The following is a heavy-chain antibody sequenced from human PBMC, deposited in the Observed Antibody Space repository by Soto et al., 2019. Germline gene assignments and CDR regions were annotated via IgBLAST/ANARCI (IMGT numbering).Heavy chain of an antibody. D-gene: IGHD3-9*01. CDR3: ARASTVYDILTYFDY. Sequence: QLQLQESGSGLVKPSQTLSLTCAVSGGSISSGGYSWSWIRQPPGKGLEWIGYIYHSGSTYYNPSLKSRVTRSVARSKNQFSLKLSSVTAADTAVYYCARASTVYDILTYFDYWGQGTLVTVSS. CDR1: GGSISSGGYS. J-gene: IGHJ4*02. V-gene: IGHV4-30-2*01. CDR2: IYHSGST.